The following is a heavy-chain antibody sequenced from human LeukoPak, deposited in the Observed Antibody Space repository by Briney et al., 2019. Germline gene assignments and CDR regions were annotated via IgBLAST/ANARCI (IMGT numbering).Heavy chain of an antibody. J-gene: IGHJ4*02. CDR2: IKQDGSER. V-gene: IGHV3-7*01. D-gene: IGHD2-21*02. CDR3: ATRAYCGGDCYSYDH. Sequence: GGSLRLSRAPSRVTFSSFWMSWVRQAPGKGLEGVANIKQDGSERYYVDSVKGRFTISRDNAKNSLYLQMSSLRAEESAVYYCATRAYCGGDCYSYDHWGEGTLVTVSS. CDR1: RVTFSSFW.